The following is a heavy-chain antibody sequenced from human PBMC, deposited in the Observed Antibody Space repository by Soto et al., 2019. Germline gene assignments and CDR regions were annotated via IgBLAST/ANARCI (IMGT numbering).Heavy chain of an antibody. V-gene: IGHV3-23*01. D-gene: IGHD6-13*01. CDR2: ISGSVGST. Sequence: EVQLLESGGGLVQPGGSLRLSCAASGFTFSDHGMSWVRQAPGKGLEWVSAISGSVGSTYYADSVKGRFTISRDNSNKPLYLQMNSLRAEDSAVYYCAKDRTIASRNFDSWGQGTLVTVSS. J-gene: IGHJ4*02. CDR1: GFTFSDHG. CDR3: AKDRTIASRNFDS.